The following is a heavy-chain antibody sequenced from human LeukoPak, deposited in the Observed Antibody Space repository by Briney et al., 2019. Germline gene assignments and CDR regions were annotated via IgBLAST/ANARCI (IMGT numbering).Heavy chain of an antibody. CDR1: GFTFSSHT. D-gene: IGHD1-1*01. V-gene: IGHV3-21*01. CDR2: ITSSGTYI. J-gene: IGHJ4*02. Sequence: PGGSLRLSCAASGFTFSSHTMNWVRQAPGKGLEWVSSITSSGTYIYYADSLKGRFTISRDNAKDSLYLQMSSLRAEDTAVYYCATKTGFDDWGQGTLVTVSS. CDR3: ATKTGFDD.